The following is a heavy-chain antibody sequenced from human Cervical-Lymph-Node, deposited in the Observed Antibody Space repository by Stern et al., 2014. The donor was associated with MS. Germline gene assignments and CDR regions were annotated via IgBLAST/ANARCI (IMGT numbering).Heavy chain of an antibody. CDR1: GYTFTVNY. CDR2: INPNSGGT. D-gene: IGHD4-11*01. J-gene: IGHJ4*02. CDR3: VRISSNYDFDF. V-gene: IGHV1-2*06. Sequence: VKLVESGAEVKKPGASVKVSCKASGYTFTVNYMHWVRQAHGPGLERTGRINPNSGGTNYAQKFQGRVTMTRDTSISTAYMELSRLRSDDAAVYYCVRISSNYDFDFWGQGTLVTVSS.